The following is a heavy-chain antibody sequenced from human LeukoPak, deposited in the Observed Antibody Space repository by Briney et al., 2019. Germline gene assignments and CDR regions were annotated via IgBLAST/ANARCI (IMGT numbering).Heavy chain of an antibody. CDR1: GFSFSSYG. Sequence: GRSLRLSWAASGFSFSSYGMHWVRQAPGKGLEWVAVISYDGSNKYYADSVKGRFTISRDNSKNTLHMQMNTLRAEDTAMYYCAKALNYYDRAYDMWGQGTVVTVSS. V-gene: IGHV3-30*18. D-gene: IGHD3-22*01. CDR3: AKALNYYDRAYDM. J-gene: IGHJ3*02. CDR2: ISYDGSNK.